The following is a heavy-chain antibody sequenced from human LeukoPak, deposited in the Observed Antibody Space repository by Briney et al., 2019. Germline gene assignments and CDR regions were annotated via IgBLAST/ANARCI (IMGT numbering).Heavy chain of an antibody. CDR2: ISSSSSYI. D-gene: IGHD3-10*01. Sequence: GGSLRLSCAASGFTFSSYSMNWVRQAPGKGLEWVSPISSSSSYIYYADSVKGRFTISRDNAKNSLYLQMNSLRAEDTAVYYCARDSVSGYYYGSGSSVDYWGQGTLVTVSS. J-gene: IGHJ4*02. V-gene: IGHV3-21*01. CDR1: GFTFSSYS. CDR3: ARDSVSGYYYGSGSSVDY.